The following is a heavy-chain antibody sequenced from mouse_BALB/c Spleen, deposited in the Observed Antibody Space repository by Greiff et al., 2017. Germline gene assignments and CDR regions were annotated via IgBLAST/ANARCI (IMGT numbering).Heavy chain of an antibody. CDR2: IWGDGST. CDR1: GFSLTGYG. Sequence: VQLVESGPGLVAPSQSLSITCTVSGFSLTGYGVHWVRQPPGKGLEWLGMIWGDGSTAYNSALKSRLRISKDNSKSQVFLKMNSLQTEDTARYDWARDDATRGFAYWGHGTLVTVAA. J-gene: IGHJ3*01. CDR3: ARDDATRGFAY. D-gene: IGHD6-1*01. V-gene: IGHV2-6-7*01.